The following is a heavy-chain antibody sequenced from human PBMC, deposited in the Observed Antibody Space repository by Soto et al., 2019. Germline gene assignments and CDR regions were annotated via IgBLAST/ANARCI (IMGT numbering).Heavy chain of an antibody. CDR3: AKDRNSGSDSYGLDV. V-gene: IGHV3-9*01. CDR2: ISWNSVNR. Sequence: SLRLSCAVSGLTFDDYAMHWVRQAPGKGLEWVSGISWNSVNRGYADSVKGRFTISRDNAKNSLYLQMNSLRVEDTASYYCAKDRNSGSDSYGLDVWGQGTTVTVSS. CDR1: GLTFDDYA. J-gene: IGHJ6*02. D-gene: IGHD1-26*01.